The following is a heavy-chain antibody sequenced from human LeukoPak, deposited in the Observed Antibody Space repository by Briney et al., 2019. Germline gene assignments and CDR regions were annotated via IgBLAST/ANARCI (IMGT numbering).Heavy chain of an antibody. CDR2: ISSSGGST. V-gene: IGHV3-23*01. Sequence: SGGSLRLSCAASGFTFSSYAMSWVRQAPGKGLEWVSAISSSGGSTYYADSVKGRCTISRDNSKNTLYLQMNSLRGEDTAEYYCAKGFWNLDYWGQGTLVTVSS. D-gene: IGHD1-1*01. CDR1: GFTFSSYA. CDR3: AKGFWNLDY. J-gene: IGHJ4*02.